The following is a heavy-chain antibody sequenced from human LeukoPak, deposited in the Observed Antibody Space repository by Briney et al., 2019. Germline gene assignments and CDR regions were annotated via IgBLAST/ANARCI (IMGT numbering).Heavy chain of an antibody. CDR3: ARGIDPTYYYGSGSKYYFDY. V-gene: IGHV4-59*06. CDR1: GGSISSYY. Sequence: PSETLSLTCTVSGGSISSYYWSWIRQPAGKGLEWIGYIYYSGSTYYNPSLKSRVTISVDTSKNQFSLKLSSVTAADTAVYYCARGIDPTYYYGSGSKYYFDYWGQGTLVTVSS. CDR2: IYYSGST. J-gene: IGHJ4*02. D-gene: IGHD3-10*01.